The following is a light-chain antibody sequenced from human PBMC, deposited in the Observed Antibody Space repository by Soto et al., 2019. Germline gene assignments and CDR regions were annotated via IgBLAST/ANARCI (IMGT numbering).Light chain of an antibody. CDR1: QSVLYNSNNKNY. CDR3: QQYYTAPYT. CDR2: WAS. Sequence: DIVMIQSPDSLAVSLGERVTITCKSSQSVLYNSNNKNYLAWYQQKPGQPPTLLIYWASTRKSGVPDRSSGSGSGTDFTLTISNLQAEDVAVYYCQQYYTAPYTFGQGTKLEI. J-gene: IGKJ2*01. V-gene: IGKV4-1*01.